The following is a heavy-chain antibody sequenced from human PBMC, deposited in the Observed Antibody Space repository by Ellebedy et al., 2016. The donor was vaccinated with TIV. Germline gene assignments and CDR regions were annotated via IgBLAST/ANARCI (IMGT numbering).Heavy chain of an antibody. CDR2: VNPSDSDA. D-gene: IGHD5-24*01. J-gene: IGHJ4*02. V-gene: IGHV5-51*01. CDR3: TTTLREMATSFDY. Sequence: GESLKISCKGSGYSFSTYWIGWVRQMPGKGLEWMGIVNPSDSDARYSPSFKGQVTISADKSINTAYLQWTSLKASDTATYYCTTTLREMATSFDYWGRGTQITVSS. CDR1: GYSFSTYW.